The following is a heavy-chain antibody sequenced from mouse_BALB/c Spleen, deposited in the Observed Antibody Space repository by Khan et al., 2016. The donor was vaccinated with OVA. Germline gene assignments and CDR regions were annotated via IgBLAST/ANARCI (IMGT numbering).Heavy chain of an antibody. CDR2: LWAGGSK. CDR1: EFSFTDYA. CDR3: AKDPPDYGIDY. J-gene: IGHJ4*01. V-gene: IGHV2-6-5*01. Sequence: QVQLKESGPGLVAPSQSLSITCTVSEFSFTDYAVSWISRPPGKDLVWLGVLWAGGSKYYNSVLKSRLSFSKHNSKSQVFLKLNMLQTDDTASDYCAKDPPDYGIDYWGQGTPVTVSS.